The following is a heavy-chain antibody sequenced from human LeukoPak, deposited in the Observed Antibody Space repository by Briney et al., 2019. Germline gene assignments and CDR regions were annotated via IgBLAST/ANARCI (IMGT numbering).Heavy chain of an antibody. CDR3: ARGTTVRYYYMDV. CDR1: GYTFTSYY. Sequence: ASVKVSRKASGYTFTSYYMHWVRQAPGQGLEWMGIINPSGGSTSYAQKFQGRVTMTRDMSTSTVYMELSSLRSEDTAVYYCARGTTVRYYYMDVWGKGTTVTVSS. D-gene: IGHD4-17*01. CDR2: INPSGGST. V-gene: IGHV1-46*01. J-gene: IGHJ6*03.